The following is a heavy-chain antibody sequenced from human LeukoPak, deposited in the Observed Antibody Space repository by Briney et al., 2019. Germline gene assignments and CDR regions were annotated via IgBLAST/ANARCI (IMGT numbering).Heavy chain of an antibody. Sequence: ASVKVSCEASGGTFSSYAISWVRQAPGQGLEWMGGIIPTFGTANYAQKFQGRVTITADESTSTAYMELSSLRSEDTAVYYCADGVVIXGTYGMDVWGQGTTVTVSS. CDR2: IIPTFGTA. CDR3: ADGVVIXGTYGMDV. D-gene: IGHD3-3*01. J-gene: IGHJ6*02. CDR1: GGTFSSYA. V-gene: IGHV1-69*13.